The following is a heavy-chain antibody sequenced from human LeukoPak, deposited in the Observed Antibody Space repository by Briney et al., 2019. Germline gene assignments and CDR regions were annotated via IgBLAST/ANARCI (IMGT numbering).Heavy chain of an antibody. D-gene: IGHD3-10*01. CDR2: IYYSGST. J-gene: IGHJ3*02. CDR1: GGSISSYY. V-gene: IGHV4-59*01. Sequence: PSETLSLTCTVSGGSISSYYWSWIRQPPGKGLEWIGYIYYSGSTNYNPSLKSRVTISVDTSENQFSLKLSSVTAADTAVYYCARDLGFSGDAFDIWGQGTMVTVSS. CDR3: ARDLGFSGDAFDI.